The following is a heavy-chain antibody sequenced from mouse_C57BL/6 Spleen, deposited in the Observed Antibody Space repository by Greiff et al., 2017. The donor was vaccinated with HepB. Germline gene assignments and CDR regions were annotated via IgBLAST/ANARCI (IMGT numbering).Heavy chain of an antibody. CDR2: IHPNSGST. CDR3: AVYGSSYDAMDY. Sequence: QVQLQQPGAELVKPGASVKLSCKASGYTFTSYWMHWVKQRPGQGLEWIGMIHPNSGSTNYNEKFKSKATLTVDKSSSTAYMQLSSLTSEDSAVYYCAVYGSSYDAMDYWGQGTSVTVSS. V-gene: IGHV1-64*01. J-gene: IGHJ4*01. D-gene: IGHD1-1*01. CDR1: GYTFTSYW.